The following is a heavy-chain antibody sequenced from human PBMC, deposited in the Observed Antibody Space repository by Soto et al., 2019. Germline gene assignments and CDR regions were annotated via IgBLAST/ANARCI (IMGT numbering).Heavy chain of an antibody. J-gene: IGHJ6*02. CDR3: ARGSPATHYYYYYYGMDV. Sequence: SETLSLACSVYGWSFSGYYWSWIRQPPGKGLEWIGEINHSGSTNYNPSLKSRVTISVDTSKNQFSLKLSSVTAADTAVYYCARGSPATHYYYYYYGMDVWGQGTTVTVSS. V-gene: IGHV4-34*01. D-gene: IGHD1-26*01. CDR2: INHSGST. CDR1: GWSFSGYY.